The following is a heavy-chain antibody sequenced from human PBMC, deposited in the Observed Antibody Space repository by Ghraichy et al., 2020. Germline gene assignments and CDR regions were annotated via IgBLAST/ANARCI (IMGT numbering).Heavy chain of an antibody. V-gene: IGHV3-7*01. CDR1: GFTFSSYW. CDR2: IKQDGSEK. D-gene: IGHD4-11*01. Sequence: LSLTCAASGFTFSSYWMSWVRQAPGKGLEWVANIKQDGSEKYYVDSVKGRFTISRDNAKNSLYLQMNSLRAEDTAVYYCARVQVTNYYYYYYGMDVWGQGTTVTVSS. J-gene: IGHJ6*02. CDR3: ARVQVTNYYYYYYGMDV.